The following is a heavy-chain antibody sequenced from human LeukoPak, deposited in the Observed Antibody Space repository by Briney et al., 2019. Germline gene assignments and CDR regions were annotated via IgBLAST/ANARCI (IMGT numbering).Heavy chain of an antibody. CDR1: GFTFSSFW. CDR2: INSDGSST. J-gene: IGHJ4*02. Sequence: PGGSLRLSCAASGFTFSSFWMHSVRKVPGKGLGWVSRINSDGSSTNFADSVKGRFTISRDNAKNPLYLQMNSLRAEDTAVYYCARGTGYYVFDYWGQGTLVTVSS. CDR3: ARGTGYYVFDY. V-gene: IGHV3-74*01. D-gene: IGHD3/OR15-3a*01.